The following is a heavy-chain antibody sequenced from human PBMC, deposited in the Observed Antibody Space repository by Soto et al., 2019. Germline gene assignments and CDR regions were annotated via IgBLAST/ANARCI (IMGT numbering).Heavy chain of an antibody. V-gene: IGHV6-1*01. D-gene: IGHD3-22*01. CDR2: TYYRSQWLN. CDR1: GHGVSSNSAA. J-gene: IGHJ4*02. CDR3: ARENGYYHDSSGPFDY. Sequence: SQTLSLTCAISGHGVSSNSAAWNWIRQSPSRGLEWLGRTYYRSQWLNDYADSVKSRITIKPDTSKNQFSLELDSVTPEDTAVYYCARENGYYHDSSGPFDYWGLGTLVTVP.